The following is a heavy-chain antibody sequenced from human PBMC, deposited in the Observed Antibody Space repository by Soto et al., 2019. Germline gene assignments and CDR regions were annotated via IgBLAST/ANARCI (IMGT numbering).Heavy chain of an antibody. J-gene: IGHJ5*02. CDR1: GYTFTSYG. CDR2: ISAYNGNT. CDR3: ARGGGAIFGVVIISGVWFDP. Sequence: WASVKVSCKASGYTFTSYGISWVRQAPGQGLEWMGWISAYNGNTNYAQKLQGRVTMTTDTSTSTAYMELRSLRSDDTAVYYCARGGGAIFGVVIISGVWFDPWGQGTLVTVSS. V-gene: IGHV1-18*04. D-gene: IGHD3-3*01.